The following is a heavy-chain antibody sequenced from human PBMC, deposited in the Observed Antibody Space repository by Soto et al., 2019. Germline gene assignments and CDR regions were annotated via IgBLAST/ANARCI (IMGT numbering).Heavy chain of an antibody. V-gene: IGHV1-8*01. D-gene: IGHD2-2*01. Sequence: ASVKVSCKASGYTFTSYDINWVRQATGQGLEWMGWMNPNSGNTGYAQKFQGRVTMTRNTSISTAYMELGSLGSEDTAVYYCARGPYCSSTSCFNYYYYMDVWGKGTTVTVSS. CDR3: ARGPYCSSTSCFNYYYYMDV. CDR2: MNPNSGNT. CDR1: GYTFTSYD. J-gene: IGHJ6*03.